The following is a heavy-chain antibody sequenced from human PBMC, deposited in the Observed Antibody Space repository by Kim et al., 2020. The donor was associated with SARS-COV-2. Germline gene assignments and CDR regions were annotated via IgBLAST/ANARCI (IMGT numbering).Heavy chain of an antibody. CDR3: AREEDSSSWYSYYGMDD. CDR2: IYTSGST. J-gene: IGHJ6*02. V-gene: IGHV4-61*02. CDR1: GGSISSGSYY. D-gene: IGHD6-13*01. Sequence: SETLSLTCTVSGGSISSGSYYWSWIRQPAGKGLEWIGRIYTSGSTNYNPSLKSRVTISVDTSKNQFSLKLSSVTAADTAAYYCAREEDSSSWYSYYGMDDWGQGTPVTVSS.